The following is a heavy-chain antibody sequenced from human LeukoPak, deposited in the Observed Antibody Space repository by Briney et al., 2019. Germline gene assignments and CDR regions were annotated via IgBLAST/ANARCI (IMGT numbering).Heavy chain of an antibody. V-gene: IGHV5-51*01. Sequence: GESLKISCKGSGYIFTNYWIGWVRQMPGKGLEWMGIIYPGDSDTRYSPSLQGQVTMSVDKSISTAYLQWSSLKASDTAMYYCERRGDYSSFDYWGQGTLVTVSS. CDR2: IYPGDSDT. J-gene: IGHJ4*02. CDR3: ERRGDYSSFDY. D-gene: IGHD6-13*01. CDR1: GYIFTNYW.